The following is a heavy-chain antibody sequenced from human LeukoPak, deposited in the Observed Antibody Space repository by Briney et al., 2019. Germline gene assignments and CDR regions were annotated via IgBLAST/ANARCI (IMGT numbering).Heavy chain of an antibody. CDR1: GGSISSYY. CDR2: IYYSGST. V-gene: IGHV4-59*01. D-gene: IGHD3-22*01. Sequence: PSETLSLTCTVSGGSISSYYWSWIRQPPGKGLEWIGYIYYSGSTNYNPSLKSRVTISVDTSKNQFSLKLSSVTAADTAVYYCARGPYTYYYDSSGYYDYWGQGTLVTVSS. CDR3: ARGPYTYYYDSSGYYDY. J-gene: IGHJ4*02.